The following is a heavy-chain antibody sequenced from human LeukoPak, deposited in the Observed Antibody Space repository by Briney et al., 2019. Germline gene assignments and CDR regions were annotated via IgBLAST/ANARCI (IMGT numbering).Heavy chain of an antibody. CDR1: SGSIRTYY. D-gene: IGHD3-10*01. J-gene: IGHJ4*02. CDR2: FYYRGTT. V-gene: IGHV4-59*01. CDR3: ASGSYSGRAHLDF. Sequence: SETLSLTCSVSSGSIRTYYWSWIRQPPGKGLEWIGCFYYRGTTNYNPSLKSRVTVSADTSKNHFSLRLDSVTAADTAVYYCASGSYSGRAHLDFWGLGTLVSVSS.